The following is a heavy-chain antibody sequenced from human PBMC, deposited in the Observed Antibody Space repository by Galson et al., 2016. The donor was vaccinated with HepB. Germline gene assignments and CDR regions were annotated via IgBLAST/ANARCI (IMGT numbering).Heavy chain of an antibody. CDR3: AAVPSYVWGGLRRFDY. J-gene: IGHJ4*02. V-gene: IGHV1-58*02. CDR2: IFVGSGNT. CDR1: GFTLSRSA. D-gene: IGHD3-16*01. Sequence: SVKVSCKASGFTLSRSAIQWVRQARGQRLEWMGWIFVGSGNTDYAQEFQERLTITMDMSTTTAYMELSSLRSEDTAMYYCAAVPSYVWGGLRRFDYWGQGTLVTVSS.